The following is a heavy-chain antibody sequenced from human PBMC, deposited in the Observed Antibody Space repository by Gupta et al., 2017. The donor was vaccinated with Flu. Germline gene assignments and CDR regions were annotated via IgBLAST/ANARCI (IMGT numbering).Heavy chain of an antibody. D-gene: IGHD5-12*01. V-gene: IGHV1-18*01. CDR3: GVDLSGYYTPDN. CDR1: GHTFTKYG. J-gene: IGHJ4*02. CDR2: TNAYNGNT. Sequence: QVQLVQSGAEVKKPGASVKVSCKASGHTFTKYGFSWVRQAPGQGLEWMGWTNAYNGNTEYAQKLQCRVTMTTDTSTSTAYMELRSLRSDDTAVYYCGVDLSGYYTPDNWGQGTLVTVSS.